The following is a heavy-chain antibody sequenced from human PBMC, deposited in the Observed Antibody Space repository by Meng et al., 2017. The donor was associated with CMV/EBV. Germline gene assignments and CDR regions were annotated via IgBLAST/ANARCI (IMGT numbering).Heavy chain of an antibody. CDR1: GGTFSSYA. J-gene: IGHJ6*02. Sequence: SVKVSCKASGGTFSSYAISWVRQAPGQGLEWMGGIIPIFGTANYAQKFQGRVTITTDESTSTAYMELSSLRSEDTAVHYCAGANYDFWSGYPLNYGMDVWGQGTTVTVSS. V-gene: IGHV1-69*05. CDR3: AGANYDFWSGYPLNYGMDV. CDR2: IIPIFGTA. D-gene: IGHD3-3*01.